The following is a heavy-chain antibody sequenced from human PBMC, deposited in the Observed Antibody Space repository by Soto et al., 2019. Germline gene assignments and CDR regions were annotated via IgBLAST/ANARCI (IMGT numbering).Heavy chain of an antibody. CDR2: IMPIFATP. CDR1: VGTFSTSA. V-gene: IGHV1-69*12. D-gene: IGHD3-3*02. CDR3: ARDKDRQQLGGNYYYILDV. Sequence: QVQLMQSGAEVKKPGSSVKVSCKASVGTFSTSAISWVRQAPGEGLEWVGGIMPIFATPDYAQKFQGRVTNYADESMATADLELTSLTTDDTAVYYCARDKDRQQLGGNYYYILDVWGQGTAITVSS. J-gene: IGHJ6*02.